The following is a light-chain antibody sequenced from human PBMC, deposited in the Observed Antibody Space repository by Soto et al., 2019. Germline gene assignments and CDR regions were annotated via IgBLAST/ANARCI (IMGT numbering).Light chain of an antibody. Sequence: QSVLTQPPSVSGAPGQRVTISCTGSSSNIGAGYDVHWYQQLPGTAPKLLIYGNSNRPSGVPDRFSGSKSGTSASLAITGLRGEDEGDYSCLSYDSSLGGVVFGGGTNLTVL. CDR2: GNS. V-gene: IGLV1-40*01. CDR3: LSYDSSLGGVV. CDR1: SSNIGAGYD. J-gene: IGLJ2*01.